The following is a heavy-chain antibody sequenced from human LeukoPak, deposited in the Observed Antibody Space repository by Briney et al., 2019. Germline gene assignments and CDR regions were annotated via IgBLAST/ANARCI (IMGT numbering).Heavy chain of an antibody. Sequence: GGSLRLSCAASGFTFSSYAMSWVRQAPGKGLEWVSAISGSGGSTYYADSVKGRFTISRDNSKNTLYLQMNSLRAEDTALYYCAKDVSDCRSTSCYTYYYYYGMDVWGQGTTVTVSS. J-gene: IGHJ6*02. D-gene: IGHD2-2*02. V-gene: IGHV3-23*01. CDR2: ISGSGGST. CDR1: GFTFSSYA. CDR3: AKDVSDCRSTSCYTYYYYYGMDV.